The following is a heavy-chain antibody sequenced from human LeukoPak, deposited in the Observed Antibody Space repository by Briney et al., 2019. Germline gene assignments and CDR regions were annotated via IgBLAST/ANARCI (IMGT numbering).Heavy chain of an antibody. J-gene: IGHJ4*02. CDR3: ARGAAYNSLDF. Sequence: ASVTVSCKASGYTFSSYYIHWVRQALGQGLEWMGIMNPSGGSTTYPQKFQGRVTMTRDTSTSIAYMELSSLTSEDTAMYYCARGAAYNSLDFWGQGTLVTVSS. V-gene: IGHV1-46*01. D-gene: IGHD5-24*01. CDR2: MNPSGGST. CDR1: GYTFSSYY.